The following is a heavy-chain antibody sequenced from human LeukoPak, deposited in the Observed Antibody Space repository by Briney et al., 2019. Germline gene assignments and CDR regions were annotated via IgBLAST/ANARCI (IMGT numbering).Heavy chain of an antibody. J-gene: IGHJ4*02. D-gene: IGHD1-7*01. CDR1: GFTFSSYA. Sequence: GGSLRLSCAASGFTFSSYAMHWVRQAPGKGLEWVAVISYDGSNKYYADSVKGRFTISRDNSKNTLYLQMNSLRAEDTAVYYCARDSLASLYNWNYALDYWGQGTLVTVPS. CDR3: ARDSLASLYNWNYALDY. CDR2: ISYDGSNK. V-gene: IGHV3-30*04.